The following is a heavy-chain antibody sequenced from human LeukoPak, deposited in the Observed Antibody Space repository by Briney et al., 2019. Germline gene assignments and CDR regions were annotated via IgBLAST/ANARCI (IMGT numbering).Heavy chain of an antibody. Sequence: GGSLRLSCAASGFSFSSYTMNWVRQAPGKGLEWVSSISSTSSDIHYADSVKGRFTISRDNAKNSLYLQMNSLRAEDTAVYYCARMGEYSSSGDFDYWGQGTLVTVSS. CDR2: ISSTSSDI. CDR3: ARMGEYSSSGDFDY. J-gene: IGHJ4*02. D-gene: IGHD6-6*01. CDR1: GFSFSSYT. V-gene: IGHV3-21*01.